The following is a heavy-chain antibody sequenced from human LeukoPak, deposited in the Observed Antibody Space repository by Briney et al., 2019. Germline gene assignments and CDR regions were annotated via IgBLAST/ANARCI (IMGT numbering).Heavy chain of an antibody. D-gene: IGHD5-18*01. CDR2: IYHSGST. Sequence: PSETLSLTCTVSGGSISSGGYYWSWIRQPPGKGLEWIGYIYHSGSTYYNPSLKSRVTISVDRSKNQFSLKLSSVTAADTAVYYCARVGYSYGLGPSHIDYWGQGTLVTVSS. CDR1: GGSISSGGYY. CDR3: ARVGYSYGLGPSHIDY. V-gene: IGHV4-30-2*01. J-gene: IGHJ4*02.